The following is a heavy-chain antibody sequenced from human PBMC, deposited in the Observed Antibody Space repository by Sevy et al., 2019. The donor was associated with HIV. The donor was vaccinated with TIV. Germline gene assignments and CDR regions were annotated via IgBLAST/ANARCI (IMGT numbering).Heavy chain of an antibody. D-gene: IGHD3-16*01. CDR3: AHETIGRFDS. CDR1: GFTFSVYW. J-gene: IGHJ4*02. Sequence: GGSLRLSCAASGFTFSVYWMNGVRQAPRKGLEWVANIKGDGSDKHYVDSVEGRFTISRDNGKNLLYLQMNSLRVEDTAVYYCAHETIGRFDSWGQGTLVTVSS. V-gene: IGHV3-7*01. CDR2: IKGDGSDK.